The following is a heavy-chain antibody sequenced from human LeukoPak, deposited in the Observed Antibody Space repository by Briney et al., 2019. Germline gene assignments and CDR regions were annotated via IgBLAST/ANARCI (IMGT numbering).Heavy chain of an antibody. Sequence: PSETLSLTCAVYGGSFSGYYWSWIRQPPGKGLEWIGEINHSGSTNYNPSLKSRVTISVDTSKNQFSLKLSSVTAADTAVYYCARGIPPGIAARPDYYYYMDVWGKGTRSPSP. V-gene: IGHV4-34*01. CDR3: ARGIPPGIAARPDYYYYMDV. CDR1: GGSFSGYY. D-gene: IGHD6-6*01. CDR2: INHSGST. J-gene: IGHJ6*03.